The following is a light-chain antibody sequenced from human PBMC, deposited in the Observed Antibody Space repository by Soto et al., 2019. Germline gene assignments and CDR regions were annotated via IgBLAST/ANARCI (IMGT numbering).Light chain of an antibody. V-gene: IGLV2-23*02. Sequence: QSALTQPASVSGSPGQSITISCTGTSSDVGSYNLVSWYQQHPGKAPKLMIYEVSNQPSGVSNRFSGSQSGNTASLTISGLPAEDEAYYYCCSYAGSYVFGTGTKLTVL. CDR2: EVS. CDR1: SSDVGSYNL. CDR3: CSYAGSYV. J-gene: IGLJ1*01.